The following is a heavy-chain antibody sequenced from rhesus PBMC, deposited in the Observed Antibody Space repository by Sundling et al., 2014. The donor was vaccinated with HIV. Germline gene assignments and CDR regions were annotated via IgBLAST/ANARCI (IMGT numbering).Heavy chain of an antibody. J-gene: IGHJ6*01. V-gene: IGHV3S42*01. CDR3: AKRLWVEYNWNYGAYGLDS. Sequence: EVQLVESGGGLVQPGGSLRLSCAASGFTFSSYGMYWVRQAPGKGLEWISAISSGGGSTYYADSVKGRFTISRDNSKNTLSLQMNSLRAEDTAVYYCAKRLWVEYNWNYGAYGLDSWGQGVVVTVSS. CDR2: ISSGGGST. CDR1: GFTFSSYG. D-gene: IGHD1-26*01.